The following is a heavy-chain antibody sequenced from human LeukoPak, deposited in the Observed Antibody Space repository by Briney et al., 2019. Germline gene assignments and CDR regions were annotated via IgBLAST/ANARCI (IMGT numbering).Heavy chain of an antibody. J-gene: IGHJ3*02. CDR1: GFTFDDYA. CDR3: AKDTNSSPGDAFDI. V-gene: IGHV3-9*03. Sequence: GRSLRLSCAASGFTFDDYAMHWVRQAPGKGLEWVSGISWNSGSIGYADSVKGRFTISRDNAKNSLYLQMNSLRAEDMALYYCAKDTNSSPGDAFDIWGQGTMVTVSS. D-gene: IGHD6-13*01. CDR2: ISWNSGSI.